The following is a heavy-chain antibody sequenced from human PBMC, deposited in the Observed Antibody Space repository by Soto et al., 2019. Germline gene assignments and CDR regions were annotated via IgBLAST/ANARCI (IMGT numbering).Heavy chain of an antibody. Sequence: GGSLRLSCAASGFTFSRYAITWVRLAPGKGLEWVSAISGSGNSAYYADSVKGRFTISRDNSKNTLYLQMNSLRVEDTAVYYCAKDDGNWVGANPFDIWGQGTMVTVSS. J-gene: IGHJ3*02. D-gene: IGHD1-26*01. V-gene: IGHV3-23*01. CDR1: GFTFSRYA. CDR3: AKDDGNWVGANPFDI. CDR2: ISGSGNSA.